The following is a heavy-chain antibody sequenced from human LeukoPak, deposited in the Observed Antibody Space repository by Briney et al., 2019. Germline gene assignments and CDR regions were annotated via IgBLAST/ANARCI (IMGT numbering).Heavy chain of an antibody. CDR3: AKDIVPGSYYPGAFDI. CDR1: GFTFDDYA. CDR2: ISWNSGSI. Sequence: PGGSLRLSCAASGFTFDDYAMHWVRQAPGKGLEWVSGISWNSGSIGYADSVKGRFTISRDNAKNSLYLQVNSLRAEDTALYYCAKDIVPGSYYPGAFDIWGQGTMVTVSS. D-gene: IGHD1-26*01. V-gene: IGHV3-9*01. J-gene: IGHJ3*02.